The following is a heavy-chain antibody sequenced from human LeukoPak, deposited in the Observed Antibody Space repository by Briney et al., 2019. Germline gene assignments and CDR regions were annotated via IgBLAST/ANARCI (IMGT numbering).Heavy chain of an antibody. D-gene: IGHD5-18*01. J-gene: IGHJ4*02. Sequence: GGSLRLSCAASGFTFDDYAMHWVRQAPGRGLEWVSGISWNSGSIGYADSVKGRYTISRDNAKNSLYLQMNSLRAEDMALYYCAKDNSFRGYSYGYFDYWGQGTLVTVSS. V-gene: IGHV3-9*03. CDR2: ISWNSGSI. CDR1: GFTFDDYA. CDR3: AKDNSFRGYSYGYFDY.